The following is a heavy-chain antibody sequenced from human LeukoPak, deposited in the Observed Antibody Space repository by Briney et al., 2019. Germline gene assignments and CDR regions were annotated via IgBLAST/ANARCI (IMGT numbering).Heavy chain of an antibody. D-gene: IGHD2-15*01. CDR2: ISGSGGGT. J-gene: IGHJ4*02. CDR1: GCTFRSYV. CDR3: ARDRSCSGARCHQWDSWY. V-gene: IGHV3-23*01. Sequence: GGSLRLSCAAAGCTFRSYVMSWVRQAPGKGLEWVSSISGSGGGTYYADSVKGRFTISRDNSKNTLDLEMNSLRVEDTAVYYCARDRSCSGARCHQWDSWYWGQGTLVTVSS.